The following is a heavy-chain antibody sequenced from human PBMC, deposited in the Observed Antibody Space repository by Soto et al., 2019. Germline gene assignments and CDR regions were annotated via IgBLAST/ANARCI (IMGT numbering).Heavy chain of an antibody. Sequence: SVKVSCKASGGILSRYAVIWVRQAPGQGLEWMGGIIPIFGTANYTQKFQGRVTITADESTSTAYMDLSNLRSEDTAVYYCATAPYYYDSSGFPTPHGYWGQGTLVTVSS. J-gene: IGHJ4*02. CDR2: IIPIFGTA. V-gene: IGHV1-69*13. D-gene: IGHD3-22*01. CDR1: GGILSRYA. CDR3: ATAPYYYDSSGFPTPHGY.